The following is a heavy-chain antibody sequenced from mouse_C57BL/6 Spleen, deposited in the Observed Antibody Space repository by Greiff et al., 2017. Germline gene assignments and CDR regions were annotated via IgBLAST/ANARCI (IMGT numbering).Heavy chain of an antibody. CDR3: ASSYYYGSSYGYFDV. Sequence: EVKVVESGGGLVKPGGSLKLSCAASGFTFSSYTMSWVRQTPEKRLEWVTTISGGGGNTYYPDSVKGRFTISRDNAKNTLYLQMSSLRSEDTALDYCASSYYYGSSYGYFDVWGTGTTVTVSS. J-gene: IGHJ1*03. CDR2: ISGGGGNT. D-gene: IGHD1-1*01. CDR1: GFTFSSYT. V-gene: IGHV5-9*01.